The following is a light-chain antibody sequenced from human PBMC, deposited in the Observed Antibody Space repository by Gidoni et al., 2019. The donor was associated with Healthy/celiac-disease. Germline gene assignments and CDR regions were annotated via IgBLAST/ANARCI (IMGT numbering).Light chain of an antibody. CDR3: QQYGSSPWT. CDR2: GAS. CDR1: QSVSSSY. J-gene: IGKJ1*01. Sequence: EIVLTQSPGTLSLSQGERATLSCRASQSVSSSYLDWYQQKPGQATRLLIYGASSRATGIPDRFSGIGSGTDFTLTISRLEPEDFAVYYCQQYGSSPWTFGQGTKVEIK. V-gene: IGKV3-20*01.